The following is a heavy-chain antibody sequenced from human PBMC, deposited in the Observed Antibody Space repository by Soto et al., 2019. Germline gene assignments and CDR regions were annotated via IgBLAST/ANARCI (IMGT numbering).Heavy chain of an antibody. CDR3: AIPRKNYGDSYYYYYYGMDV. D-gene: IGHD4-17*01. CDR1: GYTFTSYD. CDR2: MNPNSGNT. J-gene: IGHJ6*02. Sequence: ASVKVSCKASGYTFTSYDINWVRQATGQGLEWMGWMNPNSGNTGYAQKFQGRVTMTRNTSISTAYMELSSLRSEDTAVYYCAIPRKNYGDSYYYYYYGMDVWGQGTTVTVSS. V-gene: IGHV1-8*01.